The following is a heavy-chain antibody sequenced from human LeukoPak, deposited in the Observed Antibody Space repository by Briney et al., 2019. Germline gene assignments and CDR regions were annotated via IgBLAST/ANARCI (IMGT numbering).Heavy chain of an antibody. CDR2: IYTSGST. J-gene: IGHJ4*02. D-gene: IGHD6-13*01. CDR3: ARDLEVRIAAAGPFDY. CDR1: GGSISSGDYY. V-gene: IGHV4-61*02. Sequence: SETLSLTCTVSGGSISSGDYYWSWIRQPPGKGLEWIGRIYTSGSTNYNPSLKSRVTMSVDTSKNQFSLKLSSVTAADTAVCYCARDLEVRIAAAGPFDYWGQGTLVTVSS.